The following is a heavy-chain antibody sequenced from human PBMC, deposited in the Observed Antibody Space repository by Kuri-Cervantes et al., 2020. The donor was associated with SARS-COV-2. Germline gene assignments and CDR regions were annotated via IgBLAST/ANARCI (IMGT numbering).Heavy chain of an antibody. CDR2: IKQDGSEK. V-gene: IGHV3-7*03. CDR1: GFTFSSYW. J-gene: IGHJ4*02. Sequence: GESLKISCAASGFTFSSYWMSWVRQAPGKGLEWVANIKQDGSEKYYVDSVKGRITISRDNAKSSLYLQMNSLRAEDTAVYYCARDLFSGGTYYYDSSGPLGYWGQGTRVTRSS. CDR3: ARDLFSGGTYYYDSSGPLGY. D-gene: IGHD3-22*01.